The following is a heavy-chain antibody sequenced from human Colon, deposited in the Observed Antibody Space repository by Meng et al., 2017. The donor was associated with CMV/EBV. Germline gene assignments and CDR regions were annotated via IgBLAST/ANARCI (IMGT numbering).Heavy chain of an antibody. CDR1: GFTFSSSD. CDR2: INGAGGST. V-gene: IGHV3-23*01. CDR3: ARDPNWESGY. J-gene: IGHJ4*02. Sequence: CAASGFTFSSSDMNWFRQAPGKGLEWVSNINGAGGSTYHADSVKGRFTISRDNSNNMLYLQMDSLREEDTAFYYCARDPNWESGYWGQGSLVTVSS. D-gene: IGHD7-27*01.